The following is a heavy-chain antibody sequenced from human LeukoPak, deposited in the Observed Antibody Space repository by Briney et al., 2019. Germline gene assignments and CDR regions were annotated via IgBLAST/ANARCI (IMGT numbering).Heavy chain of an antibody. CDR2: MNPNSGNT. Sequence: ASVKVSCKASGYTFTSYDINWVRQAPGQGLEWMGWMNPNSGNTGYAQKFQGRVTMTRNTSISTAYMELSSLRSGDTAVYYCARGIVLWFGESDYYYYYMDVWGKGTTVTVSS. CDR3: ARGIVLWFGESDYYYYYMDV. V-gene: IGHV1-8*01. D-gene: IGHD3-10*01. CDR1: GYTFTSYD. J-gene: IGHJ6*03.